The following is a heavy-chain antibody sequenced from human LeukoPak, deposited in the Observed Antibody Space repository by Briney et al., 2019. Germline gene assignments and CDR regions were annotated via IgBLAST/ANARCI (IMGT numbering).Heavy chain of an antibody. V-gene: IGHV3-48*02. Sequence: GGSLRLSCAASGFXFRSYTMNWVRQAPGKGLEWVSYISTTSSSVYYADSVKDRFIISRDNAKNSLYLHMNSLRDEDTAVYYCARDSVMKYWGQGTLVTVSS. CDR3: ARDSVMKY. CDR1: GFXFRSYT. CDR2: ISTTSSSV. J-gene: IGHJ4*02.